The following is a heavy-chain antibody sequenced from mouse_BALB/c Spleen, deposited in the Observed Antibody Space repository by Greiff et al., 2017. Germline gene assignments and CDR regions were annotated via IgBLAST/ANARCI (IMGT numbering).Heavy chain of an antibody. D-gene: IGHD3-2*02. V-gene: IGHV5-17*02. Sequence: VQLVESGGGLVQPGGSRKLSCAASGFTFSSFGMHWVRQAPEKGLEWVAYISSGRSTIYYADTVKGRFTISRDNPKNTLFLQMTSLRSEDTAMYYCAREATPHYYYAMDYWGQGTSVTVSS. CDR2: ISSGRSTI. CDR3: AREATPHYYYAMDY. J-gene: IGHJ4*01. CDR1: GFTFSSFG.